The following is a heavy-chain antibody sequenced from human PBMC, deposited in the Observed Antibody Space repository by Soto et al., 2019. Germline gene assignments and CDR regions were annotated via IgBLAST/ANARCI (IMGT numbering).Heavy chain of an antibody. CDR2: INHSGST. CDR3: AIRRYYYGSGSYSYWYFDL. J-gene: IGHJ2*01. V-gene: IGHV4-34*01. D-gene: IGHD3-10*01. Sequence: PSETLSLTCAVYGGSFSGYYWSWIRQPPGKGLEWIGEINHSGSTNYNPSLKSRVTISVDTSKNQFSLKLSSVTAADTAVYYCAIRRYYYGSGSYSYWYFDLWGRGTLVTVSS. CDR1: GGSFSGYY.